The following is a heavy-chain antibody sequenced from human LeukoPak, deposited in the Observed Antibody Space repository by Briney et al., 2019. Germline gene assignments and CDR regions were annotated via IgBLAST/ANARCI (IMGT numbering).Heavy chain of an antibody. V-gene: IGHV3-30*02. CDR3: ANSGYSSSWYYFDY. D-gene: IGHD6-13*01. CDR2: IRYDGSNK. Sequence: GGSLRLSCAASGFTFSSYGMHWVRQAPGKGLEWVAFIRYDGSNKYYADSVKGRFTISRDNSKNTLYLQMNSLRAEDTAVYYCANSGYSSSWYYFDYWGQGTLVTVSS. J-gene: IGHJ4*02. CDR1: GFTFSSYG.